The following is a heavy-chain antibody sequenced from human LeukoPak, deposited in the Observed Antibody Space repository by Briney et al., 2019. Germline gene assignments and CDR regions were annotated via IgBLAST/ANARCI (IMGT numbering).Heavy chain of an antibody. CDR3: ARGGSATQTGTFLLDP. J-gene: IGHJ5*02. CDR2: INHSGST. D-gene: IGHD1-7*01. V-gene: IGHV4-34*01. CDR1: GGSFSGYY. Sequence: SETLSLTCAVYGGSFSGYYWSWIRQPPGKGLEWIGEINHSGSTNYNPSLKSRVTISVDTSKNQFSLKLSSVTAADTAVYYCARGGSATQTGTFLLDPWGQGTLVTVSS.